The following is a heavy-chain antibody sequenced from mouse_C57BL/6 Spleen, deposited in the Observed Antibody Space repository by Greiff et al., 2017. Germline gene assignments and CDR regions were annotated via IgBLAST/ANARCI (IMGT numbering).Heavy chain of an antibody. Sequence: VQGVESGPGLVAPSQSLSITCTVSGFSLTSYAISWVRQPPGKGLEWLGVIWTGGGTNYNSALKSRLSISKDNSKSQVFLKMNSLQTDDTTRYYCARTLSSSGYDYAMYYWGQGTSVTVSS. V-gene: IGHV2-9-1*01. CDR1: GFSLTSYA. CDR2: IWTGGGT. CDR3: ARTLSSSGYDYAMYY. J-gene: IGHJ4*01. D-gene: IGHD3-2*02.